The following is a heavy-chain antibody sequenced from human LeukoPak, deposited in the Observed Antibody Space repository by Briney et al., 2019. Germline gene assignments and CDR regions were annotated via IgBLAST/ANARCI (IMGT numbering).Heavy chain of an antibody. CDR3: VRGYCSGGSCLSPDY. D-gene: IGHD2-15*01. J-gene: IGHJ4*02. CDR2: VNSDGSAT. V-gene: IGHV3-74*01. Sequence: GGSLRLSCAASGFTFSSYEMNWVRQAPGKGLVWVSRVNSDGSATSYADSVKGRFTISRDNAKNTLYLQMNSLSAEDTAVYYCVRGYCSGGSCLSPDYWGQGTLVTVSS. CDR1: GFTFSSYE.